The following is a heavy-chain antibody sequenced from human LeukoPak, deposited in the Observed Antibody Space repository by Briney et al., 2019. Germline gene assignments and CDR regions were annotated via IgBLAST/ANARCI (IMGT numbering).Heavy chain of an antibody. CDR3: AKDYGYSSSWYDY. V-gene: IGHV3-9*01. CDR1: GFTFDDYG. D-gene: IGHD6-13*01. CDR2: ISWNSASV. J-gene: IGHJ4*02. Sequence: GGSLRLSCEASGFTFDDYGMHWVRQAPGKGLEWVSTISWNSASVGYVDSVKGRFTISRDNAKKTLYLQMNSRRPEDTALYYCAKDYGYSSSWYDYWGQGTLVTVSS.